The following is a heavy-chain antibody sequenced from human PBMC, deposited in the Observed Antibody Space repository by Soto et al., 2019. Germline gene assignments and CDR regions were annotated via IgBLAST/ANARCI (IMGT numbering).Heavy chain of an antibody. CDR2: IYSGGST. Sequence: GGSLRLSCAASGFTVSSNYMSWVRQAPGKGLEWVSVIYSGGSTYYADSVKGRFTISRDNSKNTLYLQMNSLRAEDTAVYYCASDLAGYDSSGYFGYWGQGTLVTVSS. CDR1: GFTVSSNY. CDR3: ASDLAGYDSSGYFGY. J-gene: IGHJ4*02. V-gene: IGHV3-53*01. D-gene: IGHD3-22*01.